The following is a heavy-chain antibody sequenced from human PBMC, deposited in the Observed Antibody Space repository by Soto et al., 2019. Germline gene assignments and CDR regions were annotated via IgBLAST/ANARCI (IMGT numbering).Heavy chain of an antibody. J-gene: IGHJ4*02. D-gene: IGHD4-17*01. CDR2: ISDDGSNK. V-gene: IGHV3-30*18. CDR1: GFTFRSYG. Sequence: PGGSLRLSCAASGFTFRSYGMHWVLQAPGKGLEWVAVISDDGSNKYYADSVKGRFTISRDNSKNTLYLQMNSLRAEDTAVYYCEKGRDYGLDYWGQGTLVTVSS. CDR3: EKGRDYGLDY.